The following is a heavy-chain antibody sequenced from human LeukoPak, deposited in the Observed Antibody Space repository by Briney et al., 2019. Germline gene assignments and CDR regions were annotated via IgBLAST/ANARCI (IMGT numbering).Heavy chain of an antibody. J-gene: IGHJ4*02. CDR2: ISGSGGST. CDR1: GFTFSNYV. D-gene: IGHD2-2*01. V-gene: IGHV3-23*01. CDR3: ARGEQYCSSTSCCAY. Sequence: GGSLRLSCAASGFTFSNYVMSWVRQAPGKGLEWVSGISGSGGSTNYADSVKGRFTISRHNCKNTLYLQMYSLRAEDTAVYYCARGEQYCSSTSCCAYWGQGTLVTVSS.